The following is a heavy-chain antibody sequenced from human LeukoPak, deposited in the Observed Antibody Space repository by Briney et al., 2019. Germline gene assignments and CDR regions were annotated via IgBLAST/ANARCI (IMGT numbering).Heavy chain of an antibody. V-gene: IGHV1-18*01. D-gene: IGHD3-10*01. J-gene: IGHJ4*02. CDR3: ARAKAMVRGVITYYFDY. Sequence: ASVKVSCKASGYTFTSSGISWVRQAPGQGLEWMGWISTYNGNTNYAQKFQGRVTITADESTSTAYMELSSLRSEDTAVYYCARAKAMVRGVITYYFDYWGQGTLVTVSS. CDR2: ISTYNGNT. CDR1: GYTFTSSG.